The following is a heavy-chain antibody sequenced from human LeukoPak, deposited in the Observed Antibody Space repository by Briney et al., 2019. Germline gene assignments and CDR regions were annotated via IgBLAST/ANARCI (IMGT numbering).Heavy chain of an antibody. D-gene: IGHD2-2*02. CDR3: ARMNTYDAFDI. J-gene: IGHJ3*02. CDR1: GFTFSSYW. CDR2: INSDGSST. Sequence: GGSLRLSCAASGFTFSSYWMHWVRQAPGKGLVWVSRINSDGSSTSYADSVKGRFTISRDNAKNTLYPQMNSLRAEDTAVYYCARMNTYDAFDIWGQGTMVTVSS. V-gene: IGHV3-74*01.